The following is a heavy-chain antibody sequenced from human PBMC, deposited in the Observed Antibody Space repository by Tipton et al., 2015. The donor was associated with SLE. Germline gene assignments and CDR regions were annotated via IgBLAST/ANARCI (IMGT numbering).Heavy chain of an antibody. CDR1: GFNFATYT. D-gene: IGHD6-13*01. CDR3: ARGIGSSWLLLGELDI. J-gene: IGHJ4*02. CDR2: ISYDGSVQ. V-gene: IGHV3-30-3*01. Sequence: RSLRLSCAASGFNFATYTMHWVRQAPGKGLEWVAAISYDGSVQYYSDSAKGRFTFSRDNSKNTLYLHMNTLRTEDTAVYFCARGIGSSWLLLGELDIWGQGALVTVSS.